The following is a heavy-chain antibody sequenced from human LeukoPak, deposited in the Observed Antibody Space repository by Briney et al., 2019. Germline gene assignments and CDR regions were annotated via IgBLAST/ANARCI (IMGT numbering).Heavy chain of an antibody. CDR2: INPNSGGT. CDR3: ARAPTSLQWLVPYYSDY. CDR1: GYTFTGYY. J-gene: IGHJ4*02. D-gene: IGHD6-19*01. Sequence: ASVKVSCKASGYTFTGYYMHWVRQAPGQGLEWMGWINPNSGGTNYAQKFQGRVTMTRDTSISTAYMELSRPRSDDTAVYYCARAPTSLQWLVPYYSDYWGQGTLVTVSS. V-gene: IGHV1-2*02.